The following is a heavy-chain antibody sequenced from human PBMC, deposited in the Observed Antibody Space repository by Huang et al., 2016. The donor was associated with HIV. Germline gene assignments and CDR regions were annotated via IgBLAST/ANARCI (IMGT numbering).Heavy chain of an antibody. V-gene: IGHV3-23*01. D-gene: IGHD3-3*01. Sequence: EVQLLESGGGFAQPGGSLRLSCTASGFTFGSYAMNWVRQAPGGGLGWVSGITASGGITYYAKSGKGRFTISRDNSKNTLYLQMNSLRAEDTALYYCAKHLGGRRGFTFIVLFGAFDMWGQGTMVTVSS. J-gene: IGHJ3*02. CDR3: AKHLGGRRGFTFIVLFGAFDM. CDR2: ITASGGIT. CDR1: GFTFGSYA.